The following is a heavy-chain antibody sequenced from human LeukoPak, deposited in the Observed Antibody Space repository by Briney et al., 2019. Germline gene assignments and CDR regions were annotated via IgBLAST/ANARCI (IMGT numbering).Heavy chain of an antibody. V-gene: IGHV3-21*01. CDR2: ISSSSSYI. D-gene: IGHD2-2*01. CDR1: GFTFSSYS. CDR3: ARDCSSTSCYFALDI. J-gene: IGHJ3*02. Sequence: KSGGSLRLSCAASGFTFSSYSMNWVPQAPGKGLEWVSSISSSSSYIYYADSVKGRFTISRDNAKNSLYLQMNSLRAEDTAVYYCARDCSSTSCYFALDIWGQGTMVTVSS.